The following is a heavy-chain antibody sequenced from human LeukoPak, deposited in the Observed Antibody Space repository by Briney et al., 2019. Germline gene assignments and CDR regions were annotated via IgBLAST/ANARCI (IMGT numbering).Heavy chain of an antibody. V-gene: IGHV3-30*19. Sequence: GGSLRLSCAASGFIFSSFGMHWVRQAPGKGLEWVAVISFDGSNKYYADSVKGRFTISRDNSKNTLYLQMNSLRTEDTAVYYCASVGGYDPLFDYWGQGTLVTVSS. CDR1: GFIFSSFG. CDR2: ISFDGSNK. CDR3: ASVGGYDPLFDY. D-gene: IGHD5-12*01. J-gene: IGHJ4*02.